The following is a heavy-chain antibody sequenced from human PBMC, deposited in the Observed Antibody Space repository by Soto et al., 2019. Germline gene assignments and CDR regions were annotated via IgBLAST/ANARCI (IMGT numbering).Heavy chain of an antibody. CDR2: IIPILGIA. CDR3: ARASADSSGSFDY. Sequence: SVKVSCKASGGTFSRYTISWVRQAPGQGLEWMGRIIPILGIANYAQKFQGRVTITADKSTSTAYMELSSLRSEDTAVYYCARASADSSGSFDYWGQGTLVTVSA. J-gene: IGHJ4*02. D-gene: IGHD3-22*01. CDR1: GGTFSRYT. V-gene: IGHV1-69*02.